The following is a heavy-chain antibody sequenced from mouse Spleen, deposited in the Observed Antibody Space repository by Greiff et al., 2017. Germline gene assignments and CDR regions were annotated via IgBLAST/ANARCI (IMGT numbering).Heavy chain of an antibody. D-gene: IGHD1-1*01. CDR1: GYTFTSYW. CDR2: IHPNSGST. Sequence: QLQQPGAELVKPGASVKLSCKASGYTFTSYWMHWVKQRPGQGLEWIGMIHPNSGSTNYNEKFKSKATLTVDKSSSTAYMQLSSLTSEDSAVYYCARFTTVVAVDYWGQGTTLTVSS. V-gene: IGHV1-64*01. CDR3: ARFTTVVAVDY. J-gene: IGHJ2*01.